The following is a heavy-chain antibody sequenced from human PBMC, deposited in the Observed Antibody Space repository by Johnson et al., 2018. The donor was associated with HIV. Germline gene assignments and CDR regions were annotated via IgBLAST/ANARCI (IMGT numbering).Heavy chain of an antibody. V-gene: IGHV3-20*04. CDR3: AKDEEGDYGDLGAFNI. D-gene: IGHD4-17*01. Sequence: EQLVESGGGVVRRGGSLGLSCATSGFTFDDHGMRWVRQGPGKGLEWVSGINWNGGSTGYAESVKGRFTISRDNSKNTLYLQMNSLRAEDTAIYYCAKDEEGDYGDLGAFNIWGQGTMVTVSS. CDR2: INWNGGST. J-gene: IGHJ3*02. CDR1: GFTFDDHG.